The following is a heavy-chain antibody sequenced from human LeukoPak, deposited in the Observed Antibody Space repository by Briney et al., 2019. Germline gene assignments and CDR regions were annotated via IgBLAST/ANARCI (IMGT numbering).Heavy chain of an antibody. CDR3: ARDSGYGSGSSLYYYYYYGMDV. CDR2: IKQDGSEK. Sequence: GGSLRLSCAASGFTFSSYWMSWVRQAPGKGLEWVANIKQDGSEKYYVDSVKGRFTISRDNAKNSLYLQMNSLRAEDTAVYYCARDSGYGSGSSLYYYYYYGMDVWGQGTTVTVSS. J-gene: IGHJ6*02. V-gene: IGHV3-7*01. CDR1: GFTFSSYW. D-gene: IGHD3-10*01.